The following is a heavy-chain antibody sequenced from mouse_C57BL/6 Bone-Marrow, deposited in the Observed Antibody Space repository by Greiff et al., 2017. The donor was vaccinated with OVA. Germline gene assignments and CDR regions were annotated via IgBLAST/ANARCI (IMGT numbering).Heavy chain of an antibody. CDR2: IYPRSGNT. CDR3: ASDLLWY. Sequence: QVQLQQSGAELARPGASVKLSCKASGYTFTSYGISWVKQRTGQGLEWIGEIYPRSGNTYYNEKFKGKATLTADKSSSTAYMELRSLTSVDSAVYFCASDLLWYWGQGTTLTVSS. D-gene: IGHD2-1*01. V-gene: IGHV1-81*01. CDR1: GYTFTSYG. J-gene: IGHJ2*01.